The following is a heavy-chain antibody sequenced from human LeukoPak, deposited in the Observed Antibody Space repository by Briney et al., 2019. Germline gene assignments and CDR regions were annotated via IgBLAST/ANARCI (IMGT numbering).Heavy chain of an antibody. J-gene: IGHJ4*02. CDR1: GFTFSNYS. D-gene: IGHD5-24*01. CDR2: ISGSGSGGST. CDR3: AKSGYNRFDY. Sequence: PGGSLRLSCEASGFTFSNYSMNWVRQAPGKGLEWVSNISGSGSGGSTYYADSVKGRFTISRDNSKNTLYLQMNSLRAEDTAVYYCAKSGYNRFDYWGQGTLVTVSS. V-gene: IGHV3-23*01.